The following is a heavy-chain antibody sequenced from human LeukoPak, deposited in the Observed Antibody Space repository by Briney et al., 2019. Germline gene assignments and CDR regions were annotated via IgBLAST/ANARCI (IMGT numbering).Heavy chain of an antibody. CDR3: ASSSWLRDANFDS. D-gene: IGHD2-2*01. J-gene: IGHJ4*02. V-gene: IGHV4-59*08. Sequence: SETLSLTCSVSGDSISNYYWNWIRQPPGKGLEWIGYIYYTGITNYNPSLKSRVTISLDTSKNQFSLRLSSVTAADTAVYYCASSSWLRDANFDSWGQGTLVTVSS. CDR2: IYYTGIT. CDR1: GDSISNYY.